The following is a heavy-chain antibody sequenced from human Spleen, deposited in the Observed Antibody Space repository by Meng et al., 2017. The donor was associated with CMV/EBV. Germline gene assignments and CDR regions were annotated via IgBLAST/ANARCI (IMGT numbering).Heavy chain of an antibody. CDR3: ARRALTVTCFDY. D-gene: IGHD4-11*01. V-gene: IGHV3-30*19. J-gene: IGHJ4*02. CDR2: IQYNGNGGNK. Sequence: GGSLRLSCEASGFSFSSYGMHWVRQAPGKGLHWVAFIQYNGNGGNKYYADSVKGRFIISRDNSKNTLYLQMNSLRAEDTAVYYCARRALTVTCFDYWGQGTLVTVSS. CDR1: GFSFSSYG.